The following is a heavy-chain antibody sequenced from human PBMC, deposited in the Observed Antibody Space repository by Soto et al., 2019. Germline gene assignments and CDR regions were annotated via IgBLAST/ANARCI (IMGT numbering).Heavy chain of an antibody. CDR3: ARKDKSGYFNWFDP. D-gene: IGHD3-22*01. CDR1: GYRFTSYW. CDR2: IFPSDSDP. Sequence: PGESLKISCRTSGYRFTSYWIAWVRQMPGKGLEWMGIIFPSDSDPRYSPSFQGQVTISADRSTSTVFLQWASLKASDTAVYFCARKDKSGYFNWFDPWGQGTLVTVSS. J-gene: IGHJ5*02. V-gene: IGHV5-51*01.